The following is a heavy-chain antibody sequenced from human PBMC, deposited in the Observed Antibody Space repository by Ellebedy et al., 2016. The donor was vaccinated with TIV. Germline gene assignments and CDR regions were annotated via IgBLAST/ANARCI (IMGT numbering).Heavy chain of an antibody. CDR1: GFTFSTFD. J-gene: IGHJ5*02. V-gene: IGHV3-23*01. CDR2: ISGSDDTT. Sequence: GESLKISXAASGFTFSTFDMSWVRQAPGKGLEWVAEISGSDDTTNYADSVKGRFTISRDNSKNTLSLQMNSPRVEDTAVYYCAKGAWLDNWGQGTLVTVSS. CDR3: AKGAWLDN.